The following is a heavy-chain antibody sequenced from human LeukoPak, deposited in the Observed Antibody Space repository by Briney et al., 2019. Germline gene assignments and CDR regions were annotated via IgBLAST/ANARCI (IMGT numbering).Heavy chain of an antibody. CDR1: GFTFSSYG. D-gene: IGHD3-3*01. CDR3: AKGTSQYYDFWSGPNWFDP. CDR2: IRYDGSNK. Sequence: GGALRLSCAASGFTFSSYGMHWVRQAPGKGLEWVAFIRYDGSNKYYADSVKGRFTISRDNSKNTLYLQMNSLRAEDTAVYYCAKGTSQYYDFWSGPNWFDPWGQGTLVTVSS. J-gene: IGHJ5*02. V-gene: IGHV3-30*02.